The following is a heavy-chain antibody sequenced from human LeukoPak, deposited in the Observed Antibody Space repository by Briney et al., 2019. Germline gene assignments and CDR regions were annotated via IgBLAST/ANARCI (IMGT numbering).Heavy chain of an antibody. Sequence: ASETLSLTCTVSGGSISSSSYYWGWIRQPPGKGLEWIGSIYYSGSTYYNPSLKSRVTISVDTSKNQFSLKLSSVTAADTAVYYCRGYSSSWYRVGLDYWGQGTLVTVSS. CDR2: IYYSGST. CDR3: RGYSSSWYRVGLDY. V-gene: IGHV4-39*01. CDR1: GGSISSSSYY. D-gene: IGHD6-13*01. J-gene: IGHJ4*02.